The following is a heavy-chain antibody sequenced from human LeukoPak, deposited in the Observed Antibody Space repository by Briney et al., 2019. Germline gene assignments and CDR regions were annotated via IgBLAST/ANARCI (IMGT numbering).Heavy chain of an antibody. CDR2: ISHSGST. CDR1: GFTFSSYSMN. Sequence: PGGSLRLSCAASGFTFSSYSMNWVRQPAGKGLEWIGSISHSGSTYYDPSLKSRITISVDTSKNQFSLKVRSVTAADTAVYYCARRITGTTSDSFAYWGQGILVTVSS. V-gene: IGHV4-39*01. J-gene: IGHJ4*02. CDR3: ARRITGTTSDSFAY. D-gene: IGHD1-20*01.